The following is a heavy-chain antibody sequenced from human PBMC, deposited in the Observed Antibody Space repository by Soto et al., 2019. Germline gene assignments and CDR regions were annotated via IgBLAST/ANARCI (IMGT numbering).Heavy chain of an antibody. CDR1: GFTFSSYG. CDR3: ARDDYDILTGSLSNGMDV. V-gene: IGHV3-30*03. CDR2: ISYDGSNK. D-gene: IGHD3-9*01. J-gene: IGHJ6*02. Sequence: QVQLVESGGGVVQPGRSLRLSCAASGFTFSSYGMHWVRQAPGKGLEWVAVISYDGSNKYYADSVKGRFTISRDNSKNTLYLQMNSLRAEDTAVYYCARDDYDILTGSLSNGMDVWGQGTTVTVSS.